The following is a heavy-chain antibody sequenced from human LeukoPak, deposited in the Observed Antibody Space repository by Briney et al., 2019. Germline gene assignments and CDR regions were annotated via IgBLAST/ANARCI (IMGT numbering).Heavy chain of an antibody. V-gene: IGHV4-34*01. Sequence: SETLSLTCAVYGGSFSGYYWSWIRQPPGKGLEWIGEINHSGSTNYNPSLKSRVTISVDTSKNQFSLKLSSVTAADTAVYYCARGGPGGMDVWGRGTTVTVSS. CDR1: GGSFSGYY. CDR3: ARGGPGGMDV. CDR2: INHSGST. J-gene: IGHJ6*04.